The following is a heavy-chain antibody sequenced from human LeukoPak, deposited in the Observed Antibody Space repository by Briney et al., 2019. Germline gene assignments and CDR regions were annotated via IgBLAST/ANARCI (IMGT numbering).Heavy chain of an antibody. V-gene: IGHV3-21*01. Sequence: GGSLRLSCAASGFTFSDYSLNWVRQAPGKGLEWVSSISSSSSYIYYADSVKGRFTISRDNAKNSLYLQMNSLRTEDTAVYYCAKDRFEGSAWYGPFEHWGQGTLVTVSS. J-gene: IGHJ4*02. D-gene: IGHD6-19*01. CDR1: GFTFSDYS. CDR3: AKDRFEGSAWYGPFEH. CDR2: ISSSSSYI.